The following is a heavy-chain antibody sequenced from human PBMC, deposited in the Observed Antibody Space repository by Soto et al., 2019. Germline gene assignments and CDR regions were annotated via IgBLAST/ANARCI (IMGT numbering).Heavy chain of an antibody. CDR3: VRDPSSGYDY. D-gene: IGHD6-19*01. J-gene: IGHJ4*02. Sequence: PGGSLRLSCAASGINFNDYWMSWVRQAPGKGLEWVANIKEDGSADYYVDSVKGRFTNSRDNAKNSLYLQMNSLRVDDTGVYYCVRDPSSGYDYWGQGTLVTVSS. V-gene: IGHV3-7*01. CDR2: IKEDGSAD. CDR1: GINFNDYW.